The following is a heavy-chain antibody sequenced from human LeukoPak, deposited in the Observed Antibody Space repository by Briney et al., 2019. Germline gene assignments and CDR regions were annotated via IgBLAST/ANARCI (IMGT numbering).Heavy chain of an antibody. D-gene: IGHD2-8*02. Sequence: PGGSLRPSCAASGFTFSSYAMSWVRQAPGKGLEWVSAISGSGGNTYYADSVKGRFTIAGDNSKNTLYLQMNSLRAEDTALYYCAKVMDSLGYCTGGVCYRAIDSWGQGTLVTVSS. J-gene: IGHJ4*02. V-gene: IGHV3-23*01. CDR2: ISGSGGNT. CDR1: GFTFSSYA. CDR3: AKVMDSLGYCTGGVCYRAIDS.